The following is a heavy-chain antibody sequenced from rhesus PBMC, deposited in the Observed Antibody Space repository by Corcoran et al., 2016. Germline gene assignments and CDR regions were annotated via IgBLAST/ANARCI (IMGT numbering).Heavy chain of an antibody. D-gene: IGHD3-16*01. CDR2: ITYSGST. CDR1: GGSISSGSFY. CDR3: ARGGSYYYAY. J-gene: IGHJ4*01. V-gene: IGHV4-122*02. Sequence: QVQLPESGPGLVKPSETLSLTCAVSGGSISSGSFYGSWSRQPPGKVLEWIGYITYSGSTSYNPSLKSRFTISRDTSKSHVSRKLSSVTAADTAVYYCARGGSYYYAYWGQGVLVTVSS.